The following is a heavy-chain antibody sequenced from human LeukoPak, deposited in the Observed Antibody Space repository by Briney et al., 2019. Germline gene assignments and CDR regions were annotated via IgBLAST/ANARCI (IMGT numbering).Heavy chain of an antibody. V-gene: IGHV1-46*01. CDR3: ARGTYDSSGYSVWFDP. D-gene: IGHD3-22*01. Sequence: ASVKVSCKASGYTFTSYYMHWVRQAPGQGLEWMGLINPSGGSTSYAQKFQGRVTMTRDTSTSTVYMELSSLRAEDTVVYYCARGTYDSSGYSVWFDPWGQGTLVTVSS. CDR2: INPSGGST. J-gene: IGHJ5*02. CDR1: GYTFTSYY.